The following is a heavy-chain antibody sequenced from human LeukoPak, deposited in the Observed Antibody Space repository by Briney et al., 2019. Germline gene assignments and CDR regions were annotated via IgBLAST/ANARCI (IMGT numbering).Heavy chain of an antibody. V-gene: IGHV1-2*02. CDR3: ARLSDGWYVGGWFDP. Sequence: ASVKVSCKASGYTFTGYYTHWVRQAPGQGLEWMGWINPNSGGTNYAQRFQGRVTMTRDTSISTAYMELSRLRSDDTAVYYCARLSDGWYVGGWFDPWGQGTLVTVSS. D-gene: IGHD6-19*01. CDR2: INPNSGGT. J-gene: IGHJ5*02. CDR1: GYTFTGYY.